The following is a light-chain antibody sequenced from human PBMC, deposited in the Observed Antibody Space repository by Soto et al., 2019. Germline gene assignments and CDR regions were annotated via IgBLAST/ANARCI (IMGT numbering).Light chain of an antibody. CDR3: QQRSSWLLT. V-gene: IGKV3-11*01. Sequence: EIVLTQSPATLSLSPGERATLSCRASQSVSSYLAWYQQKPGQAPRLLIYDASNRATGIPARFSGSGSGTDFTLTISSLEPEDFAVYYCQQRSSWLLTFGGGPKVEIK. J-gene: IGKJ4*01. CDR2: DAS. CDR1: QSVSSY.